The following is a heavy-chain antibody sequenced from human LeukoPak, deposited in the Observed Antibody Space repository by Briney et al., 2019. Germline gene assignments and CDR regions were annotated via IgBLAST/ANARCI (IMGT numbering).Heavy chain of an antibody. CDR3: VRRRYNYGFDS. Sequence: SGTLSLTCDVSGDSISGSNWWNWVRQPPGKGLEWIGGVYHSGSTNYNPSLKSRVTMSVDKSKNQFSLELRSETAADTAVFYCVRRRYNYGFDSWGQGTLVTVSS. CDR1: GDSISGSNW. J-gene: IGHJ4*02. CDR2: VYHSGST. V-gene: IGHV4-4*02. D-gene: IGHD5-18*01.